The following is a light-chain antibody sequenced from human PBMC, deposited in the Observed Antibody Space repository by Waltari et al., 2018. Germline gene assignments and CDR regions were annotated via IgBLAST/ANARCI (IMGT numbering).Light chain of an antibody. CDR1: KLGEKY. Sequence: SYDLTQPPSVSVSPGQTASITYTGDKLGEKYVFWYRQKTGQSPVLVMYEDNRRPSGIPERVSGSNSGNTATLTISETQVMDDAYYYCQVWDSSTDVVFGGGTKLTVL. V-gene: IGLV3-1*01. CDR2: EDN. CDR3: QVWDSSTDVV. J-gene: IGLJ2*01.